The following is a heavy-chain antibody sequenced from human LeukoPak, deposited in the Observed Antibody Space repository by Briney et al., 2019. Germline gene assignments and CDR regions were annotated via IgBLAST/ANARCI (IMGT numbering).Heavy chain of an antibody. J-gene: IGHJ3*02. Sequence: PGGSLRLSCEASGFTFSTYSMNWVRQAPGKGLEWVSSISSSSTYIYYADSLEGRFTISRDNVRNSLYLQMNSLRAEDTAVYYCAGDYEGNLAFDIWGQGTMVTVSS. CDR1: GFTFSTYS. CDR3: AGDYEGNLAFDI. V-gene: IGHV3-21*01. CDR2: ISSSSTYI. D-gene: IGHD4-23*01.